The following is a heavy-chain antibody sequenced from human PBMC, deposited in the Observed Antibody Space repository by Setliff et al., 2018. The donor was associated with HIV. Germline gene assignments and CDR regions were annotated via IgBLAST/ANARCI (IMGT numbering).Heavy chain of an antibody. CDR1: GYTFTEYY. J-gene: IGHJ6*03. D-gene: IGHD3-22*01. Sequence: SVKVSCKASGYTFTEYYIHWVRQAPGQGLEWMGGIIPIFGTTNYAQKFQGRVTITTDESTSTAYMELSSLRSEDTAVYYCARGGYYDSSGKDYYYYYMDVWGKGTTVTVSS. V-gene: IGHV1-69*05. CDR3: ARGGYYDSSGKDYYYYYMDV. CDR2: IIPIFGTT.